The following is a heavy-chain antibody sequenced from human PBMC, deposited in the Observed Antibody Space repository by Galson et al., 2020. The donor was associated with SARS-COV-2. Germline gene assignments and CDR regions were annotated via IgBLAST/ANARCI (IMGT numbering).Heavy chain of an antibody. CDR2: IYYTGIT. J-gene: IGHJ4*02. V-gene: IGHV4-59*08. CDR1: GGSISRYF. D-gene: IGHD3-22*01. CDR3: ACVTNYYDRRRYPKRWVDR. Sequence: SETLSLTCTVSGGSISRYFWSWIRQSPGKGLEWIGDIYYTGITNYNPSLEGRVTMSIDTSKYQFSLKLTSVTAADTAVYYCACVTNYYDRRRYPKRWVDRWGQGTQVTVSA.